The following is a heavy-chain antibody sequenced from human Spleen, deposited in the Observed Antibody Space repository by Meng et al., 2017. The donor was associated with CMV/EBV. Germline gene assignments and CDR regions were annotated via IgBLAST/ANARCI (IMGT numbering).Heavy chain of an antibody. CDR1: GYTFTGYY. CDR3: ARDEVSPRPTYYYGVDV. V-gene: IGHV1-69*04. CDR2: IIPILGIA. J-gene: IGHJ6*02. Sequence: SVKVSCKASGYTFTGYYMHWVRQAPGQGLEWMGRIIPILGIADHAQNFQGRVTITADKSTNTAYMELSNLTSEDTAVYYCARDEVSPRPTYYYGVDVWGQGTTVTVSS. D-gene: IGHD6-6*01.